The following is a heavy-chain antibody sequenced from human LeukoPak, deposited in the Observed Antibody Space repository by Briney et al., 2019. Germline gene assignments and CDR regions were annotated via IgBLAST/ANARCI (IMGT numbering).Heavy chain of an antibody. V-gene: IGHV3-7*01. Sequence: PGGSLRLSCSASGFTFTNYWMTRVRQGPGKGLEWVAHIKEDGGQKNYVDSVKGRFTIARDNAKNSLYLQMNSLRDEDTAVYYCARDPSRGYNYGYGDYWGQGTLVIVSS. CDR2: IKEDGGQK. J-gene: IGHJ4*02. CDR1: GFTFTNYW. CDR3: ARDPSRGYNYGYGDY. D-gene: IGHD5-18*01.